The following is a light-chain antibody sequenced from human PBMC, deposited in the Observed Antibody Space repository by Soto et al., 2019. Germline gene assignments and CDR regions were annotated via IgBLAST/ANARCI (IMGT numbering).Light chain of an antibody. CDR3: QQYGSSPPT. V-gene: IGKV3-20*01. Sequence: EILLTHSPCTLSSSPCERATLSFSASQSVSSSYLAWYQQKPRQAPRLLMSGTSNRATGTPDRFSGSGSGTDFPLTTSLLEHEDFAVYYCQQYGSSPPTFGQGTKVDI. CDR1: QSVSSSY. CDR2: GTS. J-gene: IGKJ1*01.